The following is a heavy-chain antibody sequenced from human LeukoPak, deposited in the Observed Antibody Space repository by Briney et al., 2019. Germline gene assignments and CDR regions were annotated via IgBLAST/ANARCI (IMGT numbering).Heavy chain of an antibody. CDR2: ISGSGGST. V-gene: IGHV3-23*01. CDR1: GFTFSSYA. CDR3: ASHQGWSSSWQFDY. J-gene: IGHJ4*02. Sequence: PGGSLRLSCAASGFTFSSYAMSWVRQAPGKGLEWVSAISGSGGSTYYADSVKGRFTISRDNAKNSLYLQMNSLRAEDTAVYYCASHQGWSSSWQFDYWGQGTLVTVSS. D-gene: IGHD6-13*01.